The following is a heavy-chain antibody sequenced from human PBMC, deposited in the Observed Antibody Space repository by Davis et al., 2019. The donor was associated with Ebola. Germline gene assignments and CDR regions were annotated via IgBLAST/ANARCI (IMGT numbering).Heavy chain of an antibody. CDR3: AHAYNYGGNSWTPAD. V-gene: IGHV2-5*02. D-gene: IGHD4-23*01. Sequence: SGPTLVKPTETLTLTCTFSGFSLSAAGVAVAWIRQPPGKALEWLALIYWDDDKIYSPSLRRRLTITKDTSKNQVVLTMTDMDPVDTATYYRAHAYNYGGNSWTPADWGQGTLVRVSS. CDR1: GFSLSAAGVA. CDR2: IYWDDDK. J-gene: IGHJ4*02.